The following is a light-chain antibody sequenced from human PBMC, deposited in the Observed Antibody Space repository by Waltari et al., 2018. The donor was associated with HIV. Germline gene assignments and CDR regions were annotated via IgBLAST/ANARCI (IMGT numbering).Light chain of an antibody. J-gene: IGKJ2*01. CDR1: QSVSNN. Sequence: ETVMTQSPATLSVSPGERATPSCRASQSVSNNLAWYQQKPGQAPRLLIYGASTRAAGIPARVSGSGSGTEFTLTITSLQSEDSALYYCQQYNNWHTFGQGTKLEIK. CDR2: GAS. CDR3: QQYNNWHT. V-gene: IGKV3-15*01.